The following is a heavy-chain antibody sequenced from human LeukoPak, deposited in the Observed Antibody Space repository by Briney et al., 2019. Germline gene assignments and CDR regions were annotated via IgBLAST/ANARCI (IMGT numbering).Heavy chain of an antibody. D-gene: IGHD3-22*01. CDR2: INHSGST. V-gene: IGHV4-34*01. Sequence: SETLSLTCAVYGGSFSGYYWSWIRQPPGKGLEWIGEINHSGSTNYNPSLKSRVTISVDTSKNQFSLKLSSVTAADTAVYYCARVINYYDSSGYYYAGSRGYFDYWGQGTLVTVSS. CDR3: ARVINYYDSSGYYYAGSRGYFDY. J-gene: IGHJ4*02. CDR1: GGSFSGYY.